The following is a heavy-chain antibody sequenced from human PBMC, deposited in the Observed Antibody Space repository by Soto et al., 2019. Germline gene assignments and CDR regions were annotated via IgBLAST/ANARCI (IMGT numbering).Heavy chain of an antibody. V-gene: IGHV4-34*01. J-gene: IGHJ4*02. CDR2: INHSGST. CDR3: ARAPIVATIGPLVFDY. D-gene: IGHD5-12*01. CDR1: GGSLSGYY. Sequence: SETLSLTCAVYGGSLSGYYWTWLRQPPGKGLEWIGEINHSGSTNYNPSLKSRVTISVDTSKNQFSLKLSSVTAADTAVYYCARAPIVATIGPLVFDYWGQGTLVTVSS.